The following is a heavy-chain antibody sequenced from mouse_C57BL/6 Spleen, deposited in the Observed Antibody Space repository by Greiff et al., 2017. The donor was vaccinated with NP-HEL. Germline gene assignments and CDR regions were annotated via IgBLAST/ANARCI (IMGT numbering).Heavy chain of an antibody. CDR2: IRSKSNNYAT. CDR1: GFSFNTYA. CDR3: VRHDYGYGNYAMDY. Sequence: EVQRVESGGGLVQPKGSLKLSCAASGFSFNTYAMNWVRQAPGKGLEWVARIRSKSNNYATYYADSVKDRFTISRDDSESMLYLQMNNLKTEDTAMYYCVRHDYGYGNYAMDYWGQGTSVTVSS. V-gene: IGHV10-1*01. J-gene: IGHJ4*01. D-gene: IGHD2-2*01.